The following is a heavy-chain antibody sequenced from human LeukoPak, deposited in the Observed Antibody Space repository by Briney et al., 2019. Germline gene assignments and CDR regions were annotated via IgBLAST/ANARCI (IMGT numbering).Heavy chain of an antibody. V-gene: IGHV3-30*03. J-gene: IGHJ4*02. CDR3: ARETPSGSLDY. CDR1: GFTFSSYG. Sequence: GGSLRLSCAASGFTFSSYGMHWVRQAPGKGLEWVAVISYDGTNKYYADSVKGRFTISRDNSKNTLYLQMNSLRSEDTAVYYCARETPSGSLDYWGQGTLVTVSS. CDR2: ISYDGTNK. D-gene: IGHD3-10*01.